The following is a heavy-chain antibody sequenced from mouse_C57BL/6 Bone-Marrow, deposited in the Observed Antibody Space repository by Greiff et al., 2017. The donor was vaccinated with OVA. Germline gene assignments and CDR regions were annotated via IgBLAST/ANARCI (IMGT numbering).Heavy chain of an antibody. CDR1: GFNIKDDY. V-gene: IGHV14-4*01. CDR2: IDPENGDT. J-gene: IGHJ1*03. Sequence: DVQLQESGAELVRPGASVKLSCTASGFNIKDDYMHWVKQRPEQGLEWIGWIDPENGDTEYASKFQGKATITADTSSNTAYLQLSSLTSEDTAVYYCTNFWYFDVWGTGTTVTVSS. CDR3: TNFWYFDV.